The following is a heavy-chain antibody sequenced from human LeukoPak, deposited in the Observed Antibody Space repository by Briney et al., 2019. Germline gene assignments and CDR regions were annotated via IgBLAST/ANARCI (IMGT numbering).Heavy chain of an antibody. CDR2: INHSGST. CDR3: ARGPKGGSYHNWFDP. Sequence: KPSETLSLTCAVYGGSFSGCYWSWIRQPPGKGLEWIGEINHSGSTNYNPSLKSRVTISVDTSKNQFSLKLSSVTAADTAVYSRARGPKGGSYHNWFDPWGQGTLVTVSS. V-gene: IGHV4-34*01. J-gene: IGHJ5*02. CDR1: GGSFSGCY. D-gene: IGHD1-26*01.